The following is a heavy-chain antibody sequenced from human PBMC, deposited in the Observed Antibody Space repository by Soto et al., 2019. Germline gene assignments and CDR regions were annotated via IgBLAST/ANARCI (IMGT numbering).Heavy chain of an antibody. CDR2: IYYSGST. V-gene: IGHV4-59*08. CDR3: ARHPTVTEYYFDY. D-gene: IGHD4-17*01. Sequence: SETLSLTCTVSGGSISSYYWSWVRQPPGKGLEWIGYIYYSGSTNYNPSLKSRVAISVDTSKNQFSLKLSSVTAADTAVYYCARHPTVTEYYFDYWGQGTLVTVSS. J-gene: IGHJ4*02. CDR1: GGSISSYY.